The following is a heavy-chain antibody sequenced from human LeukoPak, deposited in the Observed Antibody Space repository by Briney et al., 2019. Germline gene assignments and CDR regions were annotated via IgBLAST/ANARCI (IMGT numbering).Heavy chain of an antibody. CDR2: ISSSSTSK. Sequence: GGSLRLSCAVSGIIFSSYSMNWVRQAPGKGLEWVSHISSSSTSKYYADSVKGRFTISRDNAKNSLYLQMNSLRAEDTAVYYCARGQYGMDVWGQGTTVTVSS. J-gene: IGHJ6*02. V-gene: IGHV3-48*04. CDR3: ARGQYGMDV. CDR1: GIIFSSYS.